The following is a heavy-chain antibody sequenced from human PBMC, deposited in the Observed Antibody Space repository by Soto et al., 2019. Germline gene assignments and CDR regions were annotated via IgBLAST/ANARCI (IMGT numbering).Heavy chain of an antibody. CDR3: AREEGWRSSGPHFDY. J-gene: IGHJ4*02. V-gene: IGHV4-59*01. CDR1: GGSISSYY. CDR2: IYYSGST. D-gene: IGHD3-22*01. Sequence: PSETLSLTCTVSGGSISSYYWSWIRQPPGKGLEWIGYIYYSGSTNYNPSLKSRVTISVDTSKNQFSLKLSSVTAADTAVYYCAREEGWRSSGPHFDYWGRGTLVTVSS.